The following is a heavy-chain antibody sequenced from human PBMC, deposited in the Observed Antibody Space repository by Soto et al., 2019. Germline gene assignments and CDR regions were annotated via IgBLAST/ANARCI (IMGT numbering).Heavy chain of an antibody. Sequence: PSETLSLTCTVAGGSISSYYGSWIRQPAGKGLEWIGRIYTSGSTNYNPSLKSRVTMSVDTSKNQFSLKLSSVTAADTAVYYCARDEAAAGHSGDYYYGMDVWGQGTTVTV. J-gene: IGHJ6*02. D-gene: IGHD6-13*01. V-gene: IGHV4-4*07. CDR2: IYTSGST. CDR3: ARDEAAAGHSGDYYYGMDV. CDR1: GGSISSYY.